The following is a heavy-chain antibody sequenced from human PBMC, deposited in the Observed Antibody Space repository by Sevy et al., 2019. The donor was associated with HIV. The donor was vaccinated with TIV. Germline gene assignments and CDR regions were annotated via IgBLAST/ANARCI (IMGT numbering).Heavy chain of an antibody. CDR2: IIGSGSFT. CDR1: GFTFSSYA. J-gene: IGHJ4*02. CDR3: AKEGQGEYYDSSGSFDY. D-gene: IGHD3-22*01. Sequence: GGSLRLSCAASGFTFSSYAMSWVRQAPGKGLEWVSSIIGSGSFTYYADSVKGHFTISRDNSKNTLYLQMTSLRAEDTAVYYCAKEGQGEYYDSSGSFDYWGQGTLVTVSS. V-gene: IGHV3-23*01.